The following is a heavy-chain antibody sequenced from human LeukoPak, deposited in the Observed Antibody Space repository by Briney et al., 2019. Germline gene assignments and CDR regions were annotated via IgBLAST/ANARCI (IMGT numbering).Heavy chain of an antibody. D-gene: IGHD3-10*01. CDR3: ARDRYYGSGGGMDV. CDR1: GFTFSSYS. CDR2: ISSNSSYI. V-gene: IGHV3-21*01. Sequence: GGSLRLSCAASGFTFSSYSMNWVRQAPGKGLEWVSSISSNSSYIYYADSVKGRFTISRDNAKNSLYLQMNSLRAEDTAVYYCARDRYYGSGGGMDVWGQGTTVTVSS. J-gene: IGHJ6*02.